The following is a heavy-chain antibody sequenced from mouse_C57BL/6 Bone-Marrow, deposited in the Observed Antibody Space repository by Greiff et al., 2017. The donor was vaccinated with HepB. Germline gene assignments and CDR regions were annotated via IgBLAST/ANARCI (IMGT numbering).Heavy chain of an antibody. CDR3: ARSRFYYYGSLGY. CDR1: GYTFTDYY. D-gene: IGHD1-1*01. CDR2: INPNNGGT. V-gene: IGHV1-26*01. J-gene: IGHJ2*01. Sequence: VQLQQSGPELVKPGASVKISCKASGYTFTDYYMNWVKQSHGKSLEWIGDINPNNGGTSYNQKFKGKATLTVDKSSSTAYMELRSLTSEDSAVYYCARSRFYYYGSLGYWGQGTTLTVSS.